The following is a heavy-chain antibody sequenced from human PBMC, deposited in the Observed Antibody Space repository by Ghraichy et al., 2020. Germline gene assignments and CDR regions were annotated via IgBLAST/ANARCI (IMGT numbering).Heavy chain of an antibody. Sequence: SETLSLTCSVSDGSISSSSYYWGWIRQPPGKGLEWIGSFYYSGSTYYNPSLESRVTMSVDRSKNQFSMKLTSVTGADTALYYCARGIAALPANIPFDYWGPGTLVTVSS. CDR2: FYYSGST. CDR3: ARGIAALPANIPFDY. V-gene: IGHV4-39*07. J-gene: IGHJ4*02. CDR1: DGSISSSSYY. D-gene: IGHD2-2*02.